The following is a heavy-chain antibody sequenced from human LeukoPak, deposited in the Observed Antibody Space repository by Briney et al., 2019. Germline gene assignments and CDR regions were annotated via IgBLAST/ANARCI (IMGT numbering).Heavy chain of an antibody. CDR2: ISAYNGNT. D-gene: IGHD3-10*01. Sequence: GASVKVSCKASGYTFTSYGISWVRQAPGQGLEWMGWISAYNGNTNYAQKLQGRVTMTTDTSTSTAYMELRSLRSDDTAVYYCARELVWFGDRVGYFDYWGQGTLVTVSS. CDR3: ARELVWFGDRVGYFDY. V-gene: IGHV1-18*01. CDR1: GYTFTSYG. J-gene: IGHJ4*02.